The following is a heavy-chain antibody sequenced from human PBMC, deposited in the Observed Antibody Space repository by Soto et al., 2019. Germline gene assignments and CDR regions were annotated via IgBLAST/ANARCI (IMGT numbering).Heavy chain of an antibody. J-gene: IGHJ4*02. V-gene: IGHV3-23*01. CDR1: GFTFSSYA. CDR2: ISCSDVST. D-gene: IGHD6-6*01. Sequence: GGSLRLSCAASGFTFSSYAMSWVRQAPGKGLEWVSVISCSDVSTYYADSVKGRFTISRDNSKNTLYLQMNSLRAEDTAVYYCAKRSSSSTFDYWGQGTLVTVSS. CDR3: AKRSSSSTFDY.